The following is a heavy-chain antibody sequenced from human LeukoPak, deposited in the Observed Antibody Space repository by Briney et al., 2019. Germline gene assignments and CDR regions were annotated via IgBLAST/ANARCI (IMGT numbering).Heavy chain of an antibody. D-gene: IGHD3-10*01. V-gene: IGHV1-69*04. Sequence: GASVKVSCKASGGTFSSYAISWVRQSPGQGLEWMGRIIPILGIANYAQKFQGRVTITADKSTSTAYMELSSLRSEDTAVYYCASSEEVMVRGVIITGPGAFDIWGQGTMVTVSS. CDR3: ASSEEVMVRGVIITGPGAFDI. J-gene: IGHJ3*02. CDR1: GGTFSSYA. CDR2: IIPILGIA.